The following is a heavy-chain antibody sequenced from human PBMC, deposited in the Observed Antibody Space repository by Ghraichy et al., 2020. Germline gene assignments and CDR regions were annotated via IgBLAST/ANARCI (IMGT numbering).Heavy chain of an antibody. Sequence: GGSLRLSCAASGFTFSTYGMHWVRQAPGKGLEWVALISYAGTNTNYADSVKGRFTISRDNSKNTLYLQMNSLSAEDTAVYYCAKARRPGGSGYYSGMDVWGQGTTVSVSS. J-gene: IGHJ6*02. D-gene: IGHD3-3*01. V-gene: IGHV3-30*18. CDR3: AKARRPGGSGYYSGMDV. CDR1: GFTFSTYG. CDR2: ISYAGTNT.